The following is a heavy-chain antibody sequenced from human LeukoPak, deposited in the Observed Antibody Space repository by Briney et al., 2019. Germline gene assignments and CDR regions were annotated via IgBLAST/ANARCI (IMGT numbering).Heavy chain of an antibody. CDR2: ISSSGSTI. V-gene: IGHV3-11*04. J-gene: IGHJ4*02. CDR3: ARDPIAAVGTRAFDY. D-gene: IGHD6-13*01. CDR1: GFTFSDYY. Sequence: PGGSLRLSCAASGFTFSDYYMSWIRQAPGKGLEWVSYISSSGSTIYYADSVKGRFTISRDNAKNSLYLQMNSLRAEDTAVYHCARDPIAAVGTRAFDYWGQGTLVTVSS.